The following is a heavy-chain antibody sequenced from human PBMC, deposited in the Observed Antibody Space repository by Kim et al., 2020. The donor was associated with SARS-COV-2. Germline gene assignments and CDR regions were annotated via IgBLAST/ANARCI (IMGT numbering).Heavy chain of an antibody. CDR2: ISGNGGTT. CDR1: GFTFNSYA. J-gene: IGHJ6*02. V-gene: IGHV3-23*01. CDR3: TILGYCSGDTCYSYGMNV. D-gene: IGHD2-15*01. Sequence: GGSLRLSCAASGFTFNSYAMSWVRQAPGKGLEWVSTISGNGGTTYYADSLKGRFTISRDNSKNTLYLQMNSLRAEDTAEYYCTILGYCSGDTCYSYGMNVWGQGTTVTVSS.